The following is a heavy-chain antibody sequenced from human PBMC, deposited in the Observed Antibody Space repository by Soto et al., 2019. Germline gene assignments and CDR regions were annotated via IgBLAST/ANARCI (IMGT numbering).Heavy chain of an antibody. CDR2: IYYSGST. CDR3: ARLLHGSYTYNWFDP. V-gene: IGHV4-39*01. J-gene: IGHJ5*02. Sequence: NPSETLSLTCTVSGGSISSSSYYWGWIRQPPGKGLEWIGSIYYSGSTYYNPSLKSRVTISVDTSKNQFSLKLSSVTAADTAVYYCARLLHGSYTYNWFDPWGQGTLVTVSS. D-gene: IGHD1-26*01. CDR1: GGSISSSSYY.